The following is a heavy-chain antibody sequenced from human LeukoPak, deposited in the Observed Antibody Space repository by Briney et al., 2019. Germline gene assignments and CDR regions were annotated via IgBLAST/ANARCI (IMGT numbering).Heavy chain of an antibody. Sequence: ASVKVSCKASGYTFTSYGISWVRQAPGQGLEWMGWISAYNGNTNYAQKLQGRVTMTTDTSTSTAYTELRSLRSDDTAVYYCARLYCTNGVCYGSPMSLWGQGTLVTVSS. J-gene: IGHJ4*02. CDR3: ARLYCTNGVCYGSPMSL. CDR2: ISAYNGNT. CDR1: GYTFTSYG. D-gene: IGHD2-8*01. V-gene: IGHV1-18*01.